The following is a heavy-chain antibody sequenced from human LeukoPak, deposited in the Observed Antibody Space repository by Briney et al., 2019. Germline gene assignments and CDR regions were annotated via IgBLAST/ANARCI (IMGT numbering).Heavy chain of an antibody. CDR2: ISAYNGNT. CDR3: ARDIVVVVAATPGEHPAGDWFDP. CDR1: GGTFSSYA. J-gene: IGHJ5*02. D-gene: IGHD2-15*01. V-gene: IGHV1-18*01. Sequence: ASVKVSCKASGGTFSSYAISWVRQAPGQGLEWMGWISAYNGNTNYAQKLQGRVTMTTDTSTSTAYMELRSLRSDDTAVYYCARDIVVVVAATPGEHPAGDWFDPWGQGTLVTVSS.